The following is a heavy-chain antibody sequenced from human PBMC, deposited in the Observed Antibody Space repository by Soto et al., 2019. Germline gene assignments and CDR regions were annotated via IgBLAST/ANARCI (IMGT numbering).Heavy chain of an antibody. J-gene: IGHJ6*03. D-gene: IGHD2-15*01. CDR3: ARGPLGYCSGGSCYSAQTYYYMDV. CDR2: IYSGGST. Sequence: EVQLVESGGGLVQPGGSLRLSCAASGFTVSSNYMSWVRQAPGKGLERVSVIYSGGSTYYADSVKGRFTISRDNSKNTLYRQMNSLRAEDTAVYYCARGPLGYCSGGSCYSAQTYYYMDVWGKGTTVTVSS. CDR1: GFTVSSNY. V-gene: IGHV3-66*01.